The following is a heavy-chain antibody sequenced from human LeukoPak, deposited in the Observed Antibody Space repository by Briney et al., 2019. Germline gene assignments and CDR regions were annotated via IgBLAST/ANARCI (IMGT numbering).Heavy chain of an antibody. CDR3: TRERESWDLIDW. Sequence: ASVKVSCRTSGYTLTSYDLSWVRQAIGHGLEWMRWMSPHSGHTGYAQKFQGRVTMTRDTSITPAYMELSSLTSDDTAVYYCTRERESWDLIDWGGQGTLVTVSS. CDR1: GYTLTSYD. D-gene: IGHD1-26*01. CDR2: MSPHSGHT. V-gene: IGHV1-8*01. J-gene: IGHJ4*02.